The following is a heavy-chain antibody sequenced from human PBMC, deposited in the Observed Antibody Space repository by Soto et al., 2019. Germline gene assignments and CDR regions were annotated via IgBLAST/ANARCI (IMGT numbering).Heavy chain of an antibody. CDR2: ISSSSSTI. Sequence: EVQLVESGGGLVQPGGSLRLSCAASGFTFSSYSMNWVGQAPGKGLEWVSNISSSSSTIYNADSVKGRFTISRDNAKNSLYLQMNSLRDEDTAVYYCARKNTYYYDSSGRMDVWGQGTTVTVSS. D-gene: IGHD3-22*01. J-gene: IGHJ6*02. CDR1: GFTFSSYS. CDR3: ARKNTYYYDSSGRMDV. V-gene: IGHV3-48*02.